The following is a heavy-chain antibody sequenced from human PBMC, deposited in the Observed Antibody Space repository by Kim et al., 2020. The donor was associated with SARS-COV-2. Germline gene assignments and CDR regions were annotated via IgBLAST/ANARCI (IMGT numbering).Heavy chain of an antibody. J-gene: IGHJ2*01. V-gene: IGHV4-39*02. Sequence: PSLKSRVTISVDTSKNQFSLKLSSVTAADTAVYYCARDKTHDYGGNPLNLWGRGTLVTVSS. D-gene: IGHD4-17*01. CDR3: ARDKTHDYGGNPLNL.